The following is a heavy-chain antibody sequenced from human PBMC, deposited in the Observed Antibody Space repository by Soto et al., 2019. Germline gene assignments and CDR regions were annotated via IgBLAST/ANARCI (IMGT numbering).Heavy chain of an antibody. CDR2: IYHIGRT. J-gene: IGHJ4*02. V-gene: IGHV4-30-2*01. CDR3: ARVGGWYFDY. CDR1: GGSISSGGYS. D-gene: IGHD6-19*01. Sequence: SQTLSLTCAVSGGSISSGGYSWSWIRQPPGKGLEWIGYIYHIGRTYYNPSLKSRVTISVDRSKNQFSLKLSSVTAADPAVHYCARVGGWYFDYWGQGTLVTVS.